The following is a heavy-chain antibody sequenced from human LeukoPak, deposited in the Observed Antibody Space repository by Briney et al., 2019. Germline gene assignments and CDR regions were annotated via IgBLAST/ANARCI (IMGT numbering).Heavy chain of an antibody. V-gene: IGHV3-7*01. CDR2: IQKDGSEK. D-gene: IGHD3-10*02. Sequence: GGSLRLSCAASGFTFNNYWMSWVRQAPGKGLEWVANIQKDGSEKYYVDSVEGRFTISRDNAKNSLYLQMNSLRAEDTAVYYCAELGITMIGGVWGKGTTVTISS. CDR1: GFTFNNYW. J-gene: IGHJ6*04. CDR3: AELGITMIGGV.